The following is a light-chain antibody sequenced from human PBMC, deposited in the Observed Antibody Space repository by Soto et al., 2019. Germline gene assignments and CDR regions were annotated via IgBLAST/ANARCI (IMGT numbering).Light chain of an antibody. CDR2: AAS. J-gene: IGKJ4*01. CDR3: QKYYFAPLT. Sequence: DVQLTQAPSSLSTSVGDRITITCRPSQDISHYLAWYQQKPGKPPRVLIYAASTLQSGVPTRFSGRRSGPDFTLTISSLLPEDAATYYCQKYYFAPLTFGGGTKVDIK. CDR1: QDISHY. V-gene: IGKV1-27*01.